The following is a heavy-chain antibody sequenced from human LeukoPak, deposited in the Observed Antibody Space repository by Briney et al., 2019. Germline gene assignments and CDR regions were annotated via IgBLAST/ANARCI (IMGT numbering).Heavy chain of an antibody. CDR1: GGSFSGYY. CDR2: INHSGST. Sequence: SETLSLTCAVYGGSFSGYYWSWIRQPPGKGLEWIGEINHSGSTNYNPSLKSRVTISVDKSKNQFSLKLSSVTAADTAVYYCATQEGDGDVTHGIAFDIWGQGTMVTVSS. D-gene: IGHD4-17*01. CDR3: ATQEGDGDVTHGIAFDI. V-gene: IGHV4-34*01. J-gene: IGHJ3*02.